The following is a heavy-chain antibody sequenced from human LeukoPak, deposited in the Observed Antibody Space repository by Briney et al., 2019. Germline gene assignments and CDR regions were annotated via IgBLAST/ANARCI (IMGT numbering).Heavy chain of an antibody. CDR3: VRGGQGDGHSADEGFDI. Sequence: SQTLSLTCAISGDSVFSNSSWNWIRQPPSRGLEWLGRTYYRSKWYNDHGVSVKSRININPDTSKNHFSLQLSSVTPEDTAVYYCVRGGQGDGHSADEGFDIWGQGTMVTVS. D-gene: IGHD5-18*01. J-gene: IGHJ3*02. CDR1: GDSVFSNSS. V-gene: IGHV6-1*01. CDR2: TYYRSKWYN.